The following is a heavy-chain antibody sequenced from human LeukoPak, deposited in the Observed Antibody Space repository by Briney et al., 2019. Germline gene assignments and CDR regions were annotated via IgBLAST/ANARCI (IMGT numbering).Heavy chain of an antibody. CDR2: ISSGSEK. CDR3: ARDLELSAVYYFDS. CDR1: GFTFSIFP. V-gene: IGHV3-30*04. Sequence: GGSLRLSCEASGFTFSIFPMHWVRQAPGKGLEWVALISSGSEKNYADSVKGRFTISRDNSKNMLYLQMNSLRADDTAVYYCARDLELSAVYYFDSWGQGTLVIVSS. J-gene: IGHJ4*02. D-gene: IGHD3-3*01.